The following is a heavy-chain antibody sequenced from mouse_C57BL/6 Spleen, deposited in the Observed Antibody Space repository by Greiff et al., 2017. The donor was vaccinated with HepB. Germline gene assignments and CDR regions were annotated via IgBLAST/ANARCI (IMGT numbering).Heavy chain of an antibody. V-gene: IGHV1-7*01. Sequence: VQLQQSGAELAKPGASVKLSCKASGYTFPSYWMHWVKQRPGQGLEWIGYINPSSGYTKYNQKFKDKATLPADKSSSTAYMQLSSLTYVDSAVYYCARELRWYFDVWGTGTTVTVSS. CDR1: GYTFPSYW. CDR3: ARELRWYFDV. J-gene: IGHJ1*03. D-gene: IGHD1-1*01. CDR2: INPSSGYT.